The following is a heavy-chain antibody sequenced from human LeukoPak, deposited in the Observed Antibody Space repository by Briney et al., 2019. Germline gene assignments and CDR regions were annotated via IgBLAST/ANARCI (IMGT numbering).Heavy chain of an antibody. Sequence: PSETLSLTCTVSNYSISSGYYWGWVRQTPEKGLEWIGSMYPIGSTYYTPSLRSRVTISIDTPQNQFSLKLTSVTAADTAKYYCTSGGGVAVADYWGQGTLVTVSS. CDR2: MYPIGST. V-gene: IGHV4-38-2*02. D-gene: IGHD6-19*01. CDR1: NYSISSGYY. J-gene: IGHJ4*02. CDR3: TSGGGVAVADY.